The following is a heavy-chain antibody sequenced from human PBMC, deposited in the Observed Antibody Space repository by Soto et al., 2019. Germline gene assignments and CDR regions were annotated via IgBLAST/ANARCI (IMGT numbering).Heavy chain of an antibody. D-gene: IGHD3-16*02. J-gene: IGHJ4*02. CDR3: SGRRLSFDS. V-gene: IGHV4-31*03. Sequence: QVQLQESGPGLVKPSQTLSLTCTVSGGSISSGGYYWSWIRQHPVKGLEWIGFISYSGSTYYNPSLKCRVAISVDTSQTQFSLILTSVTAADTAVYYCSGRRLSFDSWGQGTLVTVSS. CDR1: GGSISSGGYY. CDR2: ISYSGST.